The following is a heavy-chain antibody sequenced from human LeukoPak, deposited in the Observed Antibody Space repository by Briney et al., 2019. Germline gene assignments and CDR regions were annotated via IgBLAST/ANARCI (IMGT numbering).Heavy chain of an antibody. D-gene: IGHD2/OR15-2a*01. Sequence: PGGSLRLSCAASGFTFSSYAMHWVRQAPGKGLEWVAVISYDGSNKYYADSVKGRFTISRDSAKNSVYLQMDSLRADDTAVYYCATFHEPWGQGTLVTVSS. CDR3: ATFHEP. CDR1: GFTFSSYA. V-gene: IGHV3-30-3*01. J-gene: IGHJ5*02. CDR2: ISYDGSNK.